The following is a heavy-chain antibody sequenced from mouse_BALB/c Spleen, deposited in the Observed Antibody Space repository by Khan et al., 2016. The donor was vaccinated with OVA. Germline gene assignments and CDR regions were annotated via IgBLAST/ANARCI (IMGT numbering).Heavy chain of an antibody. J-gene: IGHJ4*01. V-gene: IGHV9-3*02. CDR1: GYSFTNYG. CDR2: INTNTGEP. D-gene: IGHD1-2*01. CDR3: ARRFRTAYPLYYYAMDY. Sequence: QIQLVPSGPELKKPGETVKISCKASGYSFTNYGMNWVKQAPGQGLKWLGWINTNTGEPSYDEEFKGRFAFSLETSAGTAYLQINNLKNEDTASYFCARRFRTAYPLYYYAMDYWGQGTSVTVSS.